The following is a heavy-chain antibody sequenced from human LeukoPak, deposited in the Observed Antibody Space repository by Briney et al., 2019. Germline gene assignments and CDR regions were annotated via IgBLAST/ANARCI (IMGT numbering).Heavy chain of an antibody. V-gene: IGHV3-48*01. CDR3: AREGSRYYYDSTPRQAAFDI. CDR2: ISGRISAM. Sequence: GGSLRLSCAASGFTFNNYSMNWVRQAPGKGLEWVSYISGRISAMYYADSVKGRFTISRDNSKNTLYLQMNSLRAEDTAVYYCAREGSRYYYDSTPRQAAFDIWGQGTMVTVSS. J-gene: IGHJ3*02. CDR1: GFTFNNYS. D-gene: IGHD3-22*01.